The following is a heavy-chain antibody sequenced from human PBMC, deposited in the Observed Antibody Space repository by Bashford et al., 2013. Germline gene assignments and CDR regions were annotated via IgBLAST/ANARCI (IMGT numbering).Heavy chain of an antibody. CDR1: GFTFSSYS. D-gene: IGHD2-21*02. Sequence: GSLRLSCAASGFTFSSYSMNWVRQSPGKGLEWVSSISSRSSYIYYADSVKGRFTVSRDNDKNSLFLQMNSLRAEDTAVYYCARETVVVTATVDYYYGMDVWGQGTTVTVSS. J-gene: IGHJ6*02. CDR2: ISSRSSYI. CDR3: ARETVVVTATVDYYYGMDV. V-gene: IGHV3-21*01.